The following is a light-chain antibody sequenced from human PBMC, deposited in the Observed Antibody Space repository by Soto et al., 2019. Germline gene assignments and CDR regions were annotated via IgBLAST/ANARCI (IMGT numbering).Light chain of an antibody. CDR3: CSYTRTSNHYV. J-gene: IGLJ1*01. CDR2: EVR. V-gene: IGLV2-14*01. Sequence: QSVLTQPASGSGTAGQSITISCTGTSSDIAGYDYVFWYQQRPGKAPKLMIYEVRYRPSGVSNRFSGSKSGNSASLTISGLXAEDEAVYFCCSYTRTSNHYVFGSGTKVTVL. CDR1: SSDIAGYDY.